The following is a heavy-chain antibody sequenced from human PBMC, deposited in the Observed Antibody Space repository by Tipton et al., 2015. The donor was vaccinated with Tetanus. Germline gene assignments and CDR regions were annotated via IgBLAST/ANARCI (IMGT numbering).Heavy chain of an antibody. V-gene: IGHV4-30-4*08. D-gene: IGHD5-18*01. Sequence: TLSLTCAVSGGSITSDNHYWSWIRQPPGKGLEWIGYIYHSGSTYYNASLKSRLDISLDTSKNQFSLRLTSVTVADTAVYYCVRGRGLGAYSYGFEYWGQGALVTVSS. CDR2: IYHSGST. J-gene: IGHJ4*02. CDR1: GGSITSDNHY. CDR3: VRGRGLGAYSYGFEY.